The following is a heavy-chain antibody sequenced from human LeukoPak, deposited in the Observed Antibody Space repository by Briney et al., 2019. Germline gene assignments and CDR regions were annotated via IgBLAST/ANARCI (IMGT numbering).Heavy chain of an antibody. CDR2: IYSSGYT. Sequence: SETLSLTCTVSGGAIRSHYWYWLRQPAGKGLEWIGRIYSSGYTNDNPLLKSRITMSVDMSKNQFSLRLNSVTAADTAVYYCARGEHSVDSWGQGMLVTVSS. CDR1: GGAIRSHY. CDR3: ARGEHSVDS. V-gene: IGHV4-4*07. D-gene: IGHD1/OR15-1a*01. J-gene: IGHJ4*02.